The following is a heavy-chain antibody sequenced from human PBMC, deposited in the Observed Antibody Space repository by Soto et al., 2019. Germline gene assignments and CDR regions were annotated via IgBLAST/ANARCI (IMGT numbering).Heavy chain of an antibody. Sequence: GASVKVSCKASGYTFTSYAMHWVRQAPGQRLEWMGWINAGNGNTKYSQKFQGRVTITRDTSASTAYMELSSLRSEDTAVYYCARGREYQKPYYDSSGPWDYWGQGTLVTVSS. J-gene: IGHJ4*02. CDR3: ARGREYQKPYYDSSGPWDY. CDR1: GYTFTSYA. V-gene: IGHV1-3*01. D-gene: IGHD3-22*01. CDR2: INAGNGNT.